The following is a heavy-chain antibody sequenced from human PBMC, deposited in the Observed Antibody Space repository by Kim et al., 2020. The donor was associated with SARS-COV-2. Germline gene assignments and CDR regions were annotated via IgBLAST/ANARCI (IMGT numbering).Heavy chain of an antibody. CDR1: GFTVSSNY. V-gene: IGHV3-53*04. J-gene: IGHJ6*02. Sequence: GGSLRLSCAASGFTVSSNYMSWVRQAPGKGLEWVSVIYSGGSTYYADSVKGRFTISRHNSKNTLYLQMNSLRAEDTAVYYCARVVSPAPYQLPYYYYYGMDVWGQGTTVTVSS. CDR3: ARVVSPAPYQLPYYYYYGMDV. CDR2: IYSGGST. D-gene: IGHD2-2*01.